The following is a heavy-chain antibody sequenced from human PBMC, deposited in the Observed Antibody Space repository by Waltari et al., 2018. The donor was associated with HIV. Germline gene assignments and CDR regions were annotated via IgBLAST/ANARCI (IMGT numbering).Heavy chain of an antibody. D-gene: IGHD3-3*01. CDR3: AREEYYDFWSGPRINRYYYGMDV. J-gene: IGHJ6*02. Sequence: QVQLQESGPGLVKPSETLSLTCTVSGGSISSYYWSWIRQTPGKGLEWIGYIYSSGSTNYNPPLKSRVTISVDTSKNQFSLKLSSLTSADTAVYYCAREEYYDFWSGPRINRYYYGMDVWGQGTTVTVSS. CDR2: IYSSGST. V-gene: IGHV4-59*01. CDR1: GGSISSYY.